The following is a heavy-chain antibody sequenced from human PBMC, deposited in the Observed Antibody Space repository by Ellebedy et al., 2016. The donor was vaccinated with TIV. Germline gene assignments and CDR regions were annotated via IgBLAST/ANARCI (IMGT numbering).Heavy chain of an antibody. CDR3: ARELSGDYFDY. CDR2: INPNSGGT. D-gene: IGHD3-16*02. Sequence: ASVKVSCKASGYTFTGYFLHWVRQAPGQGLEWMGWINPNSGGTHYGQKFQGRVTMTRDMSISTAYMELSRLTSDDTVAYYCARELSGDYFDYWGQGTLLTVSS. CDR1: GYTFTGYF. J-gene: IGHJ4*02. V-gene: IGHV1-2*02.